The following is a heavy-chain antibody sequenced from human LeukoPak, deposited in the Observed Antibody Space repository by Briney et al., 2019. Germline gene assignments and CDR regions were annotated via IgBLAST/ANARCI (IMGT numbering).Heavy chain of an antibody. Sequence: GGSLRLSCAASGFTFSSYSMNWVRQAPGKGLEWVSAISGSGGSTYYADSVKGRFTISRDNSKNTLYLQMNSLRAEDTAVYYCAKASCSGTSCYPDWFDPWGQGTLVTVSS. CDR3: AKASCSGTSCYPDWFDP. V-gene: IGHV3-23*01. CDR2: ISGSGGST. D-gene: IGHD2-2*01. J-gene: IGHJ5*02. CDR1: GFTFSSYS.